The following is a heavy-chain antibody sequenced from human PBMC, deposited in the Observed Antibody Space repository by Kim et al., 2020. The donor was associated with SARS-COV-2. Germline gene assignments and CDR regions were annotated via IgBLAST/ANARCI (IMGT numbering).Heavy chain of an antibody. J-gene: IGHJ6*02. Sequence: SQTLSLTCAISGDSVSSNSAAWNWIRQSPSRGLEWLGRTYYRSKWYNDYAVSVKSRITINPDTSKNQFSLQLNSVTPEDTAVYYCARDSGSYWTYYYYGMDVWGQGTTVTVSS. CDR3: ARDSGSYWTYYYYGMDV. D-gene: IGHD1-26*01. CDR1: GDSVSSNSAA. CDR2: TYYRSKWYN. V-gene: IGHV6-1*01.